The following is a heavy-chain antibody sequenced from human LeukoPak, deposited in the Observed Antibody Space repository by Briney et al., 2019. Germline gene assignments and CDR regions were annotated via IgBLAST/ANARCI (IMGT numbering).Heavy chain of an antibody. Sequence: GGSLRLSCAASGFTFSSYGMHWVRQAPGKGLEWVAVISSDGSSKQSADSVKGRFTISRGNSKNMLFLQMDSLRAEDAAVCYCARDLSGRYVSDYWGQGTLVTVSS. V-gene: IGHV3-30*03. CDR1: GFTFSSYG. CDR2: ISSDGSSK. J-gene: IGHJ4*02. CDR3: ARDLSGRYVSDY. D-gene: IGHD1-26*01.